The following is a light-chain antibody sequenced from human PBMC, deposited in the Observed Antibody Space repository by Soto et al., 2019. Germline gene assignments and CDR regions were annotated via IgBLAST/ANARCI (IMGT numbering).Light chain of an antibody. V-gene: IGKV1-39*01. Sequence: QVTQSPSSLSASVGDRVTITCRASPSISTYLNWYQHKPGKAPKVLINGASRLHTGVPSRFSGSGSGTDFTLTISSLQPEDFARYFCQQKYRLPRTFGQGAKVDI. J-gene: IGKJ1*01. CDR3: QQKYRLPRT. CDR2: GAS. CDR1: PSISTY.